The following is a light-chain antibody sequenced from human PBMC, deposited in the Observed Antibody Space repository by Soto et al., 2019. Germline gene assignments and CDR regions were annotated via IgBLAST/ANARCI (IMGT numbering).Light chain of an antibody. CDR3: QQRGDWPLT. V-gene: IGKV3-11*01. Sequence: DIVLTQSPATLSLSPGERATLSCRASQSVSSYLAWYQQKPGQAPSLLIYDASNRATGIPARFSGSGSGTDFTLTISSLESEDFAVYYCQQRGDWPLTFGGGTKVEI. J-gene: IGKJ4*01. CDR1: QSVSSY. CDR2: DAS.